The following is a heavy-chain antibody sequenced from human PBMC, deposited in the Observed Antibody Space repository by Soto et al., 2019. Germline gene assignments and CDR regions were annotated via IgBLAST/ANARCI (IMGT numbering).Heavy chain of an antibody. J-gene: IGHJ6*03. CDR3: ARAHPYYDILTGYYYYYMDV. Sequence: QVQLVQSGAEVKKPGASVKVSCKASGYTFTSYGISWVRQAPGQGLEWMGWISAYNGNTNYAQKLQGRVTMNTDTSTSTAYMELRSLRSDDTAVYYCARAHPYYDILTGYYYYYMDVWGKGTTVTVSS. D-gene: IGHD3-9*01. CDR2: ISAYNGNT. V-gene: IGHV1-18*01. CDR1: GYTFTSYG.